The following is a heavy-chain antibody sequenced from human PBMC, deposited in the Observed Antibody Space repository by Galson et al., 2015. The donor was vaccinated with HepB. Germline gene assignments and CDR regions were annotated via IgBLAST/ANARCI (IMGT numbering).Heavy chain of an antibody. J-gene: IGHJ3*02. CDR2: ISPSGGST. CDR3: ASSSSSDDAFDI. V-gene: IGHV1-46*03. CDR1: GYTFTSYY. Sequence: SVKVSCKASGYTFTSYYMHWVRQAPGQGLEWMGIISPSGGSTSYAQKFQGRVTMTRDTSTSTVYMELSSLRSEDTAVYYCASSSSSDDAFDIWGQGTMVTVSS. D-gene: IGHD6-6*01.